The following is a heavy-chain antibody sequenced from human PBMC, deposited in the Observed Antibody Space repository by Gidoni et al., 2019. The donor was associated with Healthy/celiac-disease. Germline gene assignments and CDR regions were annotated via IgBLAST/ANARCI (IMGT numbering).Heavy chain of an antibody. CDR3: ARSKRTANWYSSGWYPLDY. CDR1: VGSISSYY. V-gene: IGHV4-59*01. J-gene: IGHJ4*02. CDR2: IYYSGST. Sequence: QVQLQESGPGLVKPSETLSLTCTVSVGSISSYYWSWIRQPPGKGLEWIGYIYYSGSTNYNPSLKSRVTISVDTSKNQFSLKLSSVTAADTAVYYCARSKRTANWYSSGWYPLDYWGQGTLVTVSS. D-gene: IGHD6-19*01.